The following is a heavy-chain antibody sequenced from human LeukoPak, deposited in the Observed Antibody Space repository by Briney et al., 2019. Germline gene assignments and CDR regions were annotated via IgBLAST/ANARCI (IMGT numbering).Heavy chain of an antibody. Sequence: SETLSLTCTVSGGSISSYYWSWIRQPPGKGLEWIGYIYYSGSTNYNPSLKSRVTISVDTSKNQFSLKLSSVTAADTAVYYCARASIYYYDSSGYYGYAFDIWGQGTMVTVSS. D-gene: IGHD3-22*01. V-gene: IGHV4-59*01. J-gene: IGHJ3*02. CDR2: IYYSGST. CDR1: GGSISSYY. CDR3: ARASIYYYDSSGYYGYAFDI.